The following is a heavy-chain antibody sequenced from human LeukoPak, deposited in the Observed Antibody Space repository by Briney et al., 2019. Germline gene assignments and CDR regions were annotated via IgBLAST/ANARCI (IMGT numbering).Heavy chain of an antibody. V-gene: IGHV3-23*01. CDR2: MSGGGDAT. CDR3: AKCVNGDSLYAFDI. J-gene: IGHJ3*02. CDR1: GFTFSNYA. D-gene: IGHD4-17*01. Sequence: RTGGSLRLSCAASGFTFSNYAMTWVRQSPEKGLEWVSVMSGGGDATYYADSVRGRFIISRDNSKNTLYLQMNSLRVEDTAVYYCAKCVNGDSLYAFDIWGQGTMVTVSS.